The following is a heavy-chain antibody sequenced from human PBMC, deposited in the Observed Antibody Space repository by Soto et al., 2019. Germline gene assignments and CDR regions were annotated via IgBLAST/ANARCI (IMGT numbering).Heavy chain of an antibody. CDR2: MNPNSGNT. V-gene: IGHV1-8*01. CDR1: GYTFTSYD. D-gene: IGHD3-16*02. CDR3: ASAGNSMIAFGGVIFYAYNWLDP. Sequence: QVQLVQSGAEVKKPGASVKVSCKASGYTFTSYDINWVRQATGQGLEWMGWMNPNSGNTGYAQKFQGRVTMTRNTSISAAYMVLSSLRAEDKAVYYCASAGNSMIAFGGVIFYAYNWLDPWGQGTLVTVSS. J-gene: IGHJ5*02.